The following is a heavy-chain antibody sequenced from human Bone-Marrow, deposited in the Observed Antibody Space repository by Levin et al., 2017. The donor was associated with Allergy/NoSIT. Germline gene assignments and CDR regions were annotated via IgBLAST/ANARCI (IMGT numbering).Heavy chain of an antibody. CDR2: ITDSGAIT. Sequence: GGSLRLSCVASGFNFRSYAMSWVRQAPGKGLEWVSAITDSGAITYYTDSVKGRFTISRDNSKNTVYLQMNSLRAEYTAVYYCAKVLAYCGGNCYAFDYWGQGSLVTVSS. D-gene: IGHD2-21*02. CDR1: GFNFRSYA. CDR3: AKVLAYCGGNCYAFDY. J-gene: IGHJ4*02. V-gene: IGHV3-23*01.